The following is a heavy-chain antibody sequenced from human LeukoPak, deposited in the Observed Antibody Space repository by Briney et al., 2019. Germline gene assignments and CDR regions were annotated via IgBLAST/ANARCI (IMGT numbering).Heavy chain of an antibody. V-gene: IGHV4-59*01. CDR3: AREIEYYYMDV. J-gene: IGHJ6*03. CDR1: GGSISSYY. CDR2: IYYSGST. Sequence: SETLSLTCTVSGGSISSYYWSWIRQPPGKGLEWIGYIYYSGSTNYSPSLKSRVTISVDTSKNQFSLKLSSVTAADTAVYYCAREIEYYYMDVWGKGTTVTVSS.